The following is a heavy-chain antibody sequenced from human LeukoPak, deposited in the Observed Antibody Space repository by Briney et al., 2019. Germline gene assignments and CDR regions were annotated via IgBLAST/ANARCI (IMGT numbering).Heavy chain of an antibody. Sequence: PPGGSLSLSCAASGFTFNNYAMTWVRQAPGKGVEWVSSISGSGGNTYYADSVKGRFTISRDNSKNTLYLQMNSLRVVDTAVYYCAKKGAVAVSLDYFDYWGQGTLVTVSS. J-gene: IGHJ4*02. V-gene: IGHV3-23*01. CDR2: ISGSGGNT. D-gene: IGHD6-19*01. CDR1: GFTFNNYA. CDR3: AKKGAVAVSLDYFDY.